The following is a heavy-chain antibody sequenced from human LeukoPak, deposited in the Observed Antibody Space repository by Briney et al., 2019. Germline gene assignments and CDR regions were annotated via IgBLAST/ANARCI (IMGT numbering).Heavy chain of an antibody. CDR2: IYSGGNT. V-gene: IGHV3-53*01. D-gene: IGHD6-19*01. Sequence: GGSLRLSCAASGFPLRRNYMSWVRQAPGKGLEWVSIIYSGGNTYYADSVKGRFTISRDDSKNTLYLQMNSLRAEDTAVYYCAKDSVSGWKPGAFNIWGQGTMVTVSS. J-gene: IGHJ3*02. CDR3: AKDSVSGWKPGAFNI. CDR1: GFPLRRNY.